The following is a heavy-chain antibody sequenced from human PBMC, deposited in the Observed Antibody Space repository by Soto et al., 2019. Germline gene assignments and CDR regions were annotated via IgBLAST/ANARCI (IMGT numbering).Heavy chain of an antibody. CDR1: GYTFTSYA. CDR3: ARDYELDDAFDI. D-gene: IGHD5-12*01. J-gene: IGHJ3*02. CDR2: INAGNGNT. Sequence: QVQLVQSGAEVKKPGASVKVSCKASGYTFTSYAMHWVRQAPGQRLEWMGWINAGNGNTKYSQKFQGRVTITRDTSASTAYMELSSLRSEDTAVYYFARDYELDDAFDIWGQGTMVTVSS. V-gene: IGHV1-3*01.